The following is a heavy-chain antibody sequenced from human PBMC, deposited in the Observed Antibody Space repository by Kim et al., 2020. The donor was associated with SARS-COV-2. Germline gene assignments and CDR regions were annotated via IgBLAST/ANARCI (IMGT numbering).Heavy chain of an antibody. CDR3: AKDMRSSWSGYIPPYYYYGMDV. Sequence: GGSLRLSCAASGFTFDDYAMHWVRQAPGKGLEWVSVISWNSGSIGYADSVKGRFTISRDNAKNSLYLQMNSLRAEDTALYYCAKDMRSSWSGYIPPYYYYGMDVWGQGTTVTVSS. V-gene: IGHV3-9*01. D-gene: IGHD3-3*01. CDR2: ISWNSGSI. J-gene: IGHJ6*02. CDR1: GFTFDDYA.